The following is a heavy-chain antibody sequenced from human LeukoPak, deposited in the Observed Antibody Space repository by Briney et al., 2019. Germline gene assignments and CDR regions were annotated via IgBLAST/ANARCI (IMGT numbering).Heavy chain of an antibody. J-gene: IGHJ4*02. V-gene: IGHV3-21*01. CDR1: GFTFSSYS. D-gene: IGHD6-6*01. CDR2: ISSSSSYI. Sequence: GGSLRLSCAASGFTFSSYSMNWVRQAPGKGLEWVSSISSSSSYIYYADSVKGRFTISRDNAKNSLYLQMNSLRAEDTAVYYCARLAARGYYLDYWGQGTLVTVSS. CDR3: ARLAARGYYLDY.